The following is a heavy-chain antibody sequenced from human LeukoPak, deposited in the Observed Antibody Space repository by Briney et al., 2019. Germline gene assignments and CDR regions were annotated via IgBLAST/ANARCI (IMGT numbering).Heavy chain of an antibody. V-gene: IGHV4-59*11. CDR2: IYYSGST. J-gene: IGHJ4*02. D-gene: IGHD4-17*01. CDR1: GGSISSHY. Sequence: SETLSLTCTVSGGSISSHYWSWIRQPPGKGLEWIGYIYYSGSTNYNPSLKSRVTISVDTSKNQFSLKLSSVTAADTAVYYCARVGTTVTLFDYWGQGTLGTVSS. CDR3: ARVGTTVTLFDY.